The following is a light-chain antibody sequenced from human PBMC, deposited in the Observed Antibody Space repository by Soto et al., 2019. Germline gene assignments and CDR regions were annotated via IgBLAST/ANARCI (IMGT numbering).Light chain of an antibody. J-gene: IGKJ4*01. V-gene: IGKV3-20*01. CDR2: GAS. CDR1: ESVSSIY. Sequence: ENVLTQSPCTLSLSPGERATLSWGASESVSSIYVAWYQQNPGQAPTLLIYGASTRATGIPDRFSGSGSGTDFTLTIDRLEPEDFAVYYCQQFGSSPLTFGGGTKVDIK. CDR3: QQFGSSPLT.